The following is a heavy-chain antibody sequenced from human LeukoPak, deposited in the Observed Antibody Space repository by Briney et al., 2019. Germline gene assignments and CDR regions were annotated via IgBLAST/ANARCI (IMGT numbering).Heavy chain of an antibody. V-gene: IGHV3-30*02. CDR2: IRDDGSNK. CDR3: AKEPLEPVTTGYFQH. Sequence: GGSLRLSCAASGFIFSSYGMHWVRQAPGKGLEWVTFIRDDGSNKYYTDSVKGRFTISRDNSKNTLYLQMNSLRAEDTAVYYCAKEPLEPVTTGYFQHWGQGTLVTVSS. J-gene: IGHJ1*01. CDR1: GFIFSSYG. D-gene: IGHD4-17*01.